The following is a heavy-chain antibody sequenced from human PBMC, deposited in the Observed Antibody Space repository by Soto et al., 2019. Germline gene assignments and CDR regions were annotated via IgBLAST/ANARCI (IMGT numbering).Heavy chain of an antibody. CDR1: EFTFSDYY. CDR2: INSRGTTI. CDR3: ARILKDGYPHGGCFDI. D-gene: IGHD5-12*01. V-gene: IGHV3-11*01. Sequence: QVQLVESGGGLVKPGGSLRLSCAASEFTFSDYYMSWIRQAPGKELELVSYINSRGTTIYYADSVKGRFTISRDNAEKSLYLQMDSLRAEDTAVYYCARILKDGYPHGGCFDIWGQGTMVTVSS. J-gene: IGHJ3*02.